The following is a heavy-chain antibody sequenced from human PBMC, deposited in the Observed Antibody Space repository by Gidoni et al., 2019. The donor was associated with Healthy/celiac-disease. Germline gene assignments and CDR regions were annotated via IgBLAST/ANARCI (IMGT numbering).Heavy chain of an antibody. CDR2: IYSGGST. CDR3: ARAPQEWELPDY. D-gene: IGHD1-26*01. J-gene: IGHJ4*02. Sequence: EVQLVESGGGLVQPGGSLRLSCAASGFTVSSNYMSWVRQAPGKGLEWVSVIYSGGSTYYADSVKGRFTISRDNSKNTLYLQMNSLRAEDTAVYYCARAPQEWELPDYWGQGTLVTVSS. V-gene: IGHV3-66*02. CDR1: GFTVSSNY.